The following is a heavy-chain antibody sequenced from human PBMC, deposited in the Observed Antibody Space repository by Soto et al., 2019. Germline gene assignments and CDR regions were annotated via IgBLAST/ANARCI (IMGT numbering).Heavy chain of an antibody. V-gene: IGHV3-30-3*01. CDR1: GFTFSTCA. CDR3: ARDFPPFYANFPRGYFDY. J-gene: IGHJ4*02. CDR2: ISDDGSNK. Sequence: PGGSLRLSCVASGFTFSTCAMHWLRQAPGKGLEWVAVISDDGSNKYYADSVKGRFTFSRDNSRNALYLQMSSLRPEDTAVYYCARDFPPFYANFPRGYFDYWGQGTLVTVSS. D-gene: IGHD2-2*01.